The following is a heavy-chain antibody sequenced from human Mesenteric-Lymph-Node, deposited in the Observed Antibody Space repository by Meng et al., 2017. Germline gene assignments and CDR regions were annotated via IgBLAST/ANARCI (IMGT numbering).Heavy chain of an antibody. CDR2: ISYDGSNK. D-gene: IGHD6-13*01. J-gene: IGHJ4*02. V-gene: IGHV3-30*03. CDR3: ARSHHSSSWPDY. CDR1: GFTVSSNY. Sequence: GESLKISCAASGFTVSSNYMSWVRQAPGKGLEWVAVISYDGSNKYYADSVKGRFTISRDNSKNTLYLQMNSLRAEDTAVYYCARSHHSSSWPDYWGQGTLVTVSS.